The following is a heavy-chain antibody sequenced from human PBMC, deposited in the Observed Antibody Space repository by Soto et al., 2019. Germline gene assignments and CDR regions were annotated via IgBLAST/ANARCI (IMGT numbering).Heavy chain of an antibody. J-gene: IGHJ3*02. D-gene: IGHD5-12*01. CDR2: INPSGGST. Sequence: GASVKVSCKASGYTFTSYYVHWVRQAPGHGLEWMGLINPSGGSTTYAQKFQGRVTMTRDTSTSTVYMELSSLRSEDTAVYYCASSVATKDDAFDIWGQGTMVTVSS. V-gene: IGHV1-46*01. CDR1: GYTFTSYY. CDR3: ASSVATKDDAFDI.